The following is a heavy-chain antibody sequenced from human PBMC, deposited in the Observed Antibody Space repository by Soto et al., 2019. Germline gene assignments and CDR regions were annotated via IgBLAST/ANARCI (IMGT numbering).Heavy chain of an antibody. J-gene: IGHJ5*02. CDR1: GGSISSYY. Sequence: HSETLSLTCTVSGGSISSYYWSWIRQPPGKGLEWIGYIYYSGSTNYNPSLKSRVTISVDTSKNQFSLKLSSVTAADTAVYYCASTVLRGVIITKFDPWGQGTLVTVSS. V-gene: IGHV4-59*01. CDR2: IYYSGST. CDR3: ASTVLRGVIITKFDP. D-gene: IGHD3-10*01.